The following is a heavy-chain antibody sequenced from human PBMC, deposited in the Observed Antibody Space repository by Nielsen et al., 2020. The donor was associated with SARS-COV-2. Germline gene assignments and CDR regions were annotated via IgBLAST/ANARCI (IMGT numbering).Heavy chain of an antibody. CDR1: GDSISRDRYY. D-gene: IGHD6-13*01. J-gene: IGHJ4*02. V-gene: IGHV4-61*02. CDR3: ARDRWQQLVPTY. CDR2: IFASGTS. Sequence: SETLSLTCSVSGDSISRDRYYWSWIRQPAGKGLEWIGRIFASGTSDYNSSLRGRVSISIDTSKNHFSLKLTSVTAADTAVYYCARDRWQQLVPTYWGQGTLVTVSS.